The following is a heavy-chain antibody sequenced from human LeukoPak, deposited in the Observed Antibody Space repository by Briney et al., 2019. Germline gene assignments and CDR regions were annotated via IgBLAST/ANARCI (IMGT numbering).Heavy chain of an antibody. CDR1: GGSISSGSYY. J-gene: IGHJ4*02. CDR3: AREDIVGASPFDY. Sequence: PSQTLSPTCTVSGGSISSGSYYWSWIRQPAGKGLEWIGRIYTSGSTNYNPSLKSRVTISVDTSKNQFSLKLSSVTAADTAVCYCAREDIVGASPFDYWGQGTLVTVSS. D-gene: IGHD1-26*01. CDR2: IYTSGST. V-gene: IGHV4-61*02.